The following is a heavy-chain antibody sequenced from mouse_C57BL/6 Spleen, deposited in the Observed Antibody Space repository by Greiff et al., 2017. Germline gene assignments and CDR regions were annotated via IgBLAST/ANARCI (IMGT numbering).Heavy chain of an antibody. CDR1: GYTFTDHT. CDR2: IYPRDGST. V-gene: IGHV1-78*01. J-gene: IGHJ4*01. D-gene: IGHD2-4*01. Sequence: QVQLQQSDAELVKPGASVKISCKVSGYTFTDHTIHWMKQRPEQGLEWIGYIYPRDGSTKYNEKFKGKATLTADKSSSTAYMQLNSLTSEDSAVYFCARKGVITTDAIYYYAMDYWGQGTSVTVSS. CDR3: ARKGVITTDAIYYYAMDY.